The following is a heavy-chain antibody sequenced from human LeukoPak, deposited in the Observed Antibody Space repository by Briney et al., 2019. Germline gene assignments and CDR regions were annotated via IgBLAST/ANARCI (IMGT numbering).Heavy chain of an antibody. CDR1: GYTFTGYY. CDR2: IIPIFGTA. V-gene: IGHV1-69*13. J-gene: IGHJ4*02. D-gene: IGHD3-16*01. CDR3: AIGGLRLGELYPY. Sequence: ASVKVSCKASGYTFTGYYMHWVRQAPGQGLEWMGGIIPIFGTANYAQKFQGRVTITADESTSTAYMELSSLRSEDTAVYYCAIGGLRLGELYPYWGQGTLVTVSS.